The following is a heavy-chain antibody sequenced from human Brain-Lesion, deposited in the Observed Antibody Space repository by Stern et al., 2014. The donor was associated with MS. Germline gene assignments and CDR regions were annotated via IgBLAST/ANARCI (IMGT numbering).Heavy chain of an antibody. CDR2: IKDDGSEQ. CDR3: ARRVLVAMGGYPKTLDV. Sequence: EDQLVESGGDLAQPGGSLKLSRAASGFTFSRYRMTWVRQAPGKGLDWMATIKDDGSEQYYVDSVKGRFTMSRDNAKNSLYLQMNSLRAEDTAVYYCARRVLVAMGGYPKTLDVWGRGTTVTVSS. CDR1: GFTFSRYR. J-gene: IGHJ6*02. D-gene: IGHD2-2*01. V-gene: IGHV3-7*01.